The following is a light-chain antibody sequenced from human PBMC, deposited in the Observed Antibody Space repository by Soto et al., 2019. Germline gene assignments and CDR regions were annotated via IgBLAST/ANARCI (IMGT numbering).Light chain of an antibody. CDR2: SNY. CDR1: SSNVGSLS. V-gene: IGLV1-44*01. CDR3: AAWDGSLNGLYV. J-gene: IGLJ1*01. Sequence: QSALTQAPSASGTPGQRVTISCSGSSSNVGSLSVDWYQHLPGTAPKLLIHSNYQRPSGVPDRFSGSKSGTSASLAISGLQSEDEADYYCAAWDGSLNGLYVFGTGTKLTVL.